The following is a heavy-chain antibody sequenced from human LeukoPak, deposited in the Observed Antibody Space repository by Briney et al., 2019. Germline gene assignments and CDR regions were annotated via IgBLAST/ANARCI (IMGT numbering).Heavy chain of an antibody. CDR2: IIPIFGTA. Sequence: SVKVSCKASGGTFSSYAISWVRQAPGQGLEWMGGIIPIFGTANYAQKFQGRVTITADESTSTAYMELSSLRSEDTAVYYCARAGDRRYYYDSSGYSTWGQGTLVTVSS. V-gene: IGHV1-69*01. CDR1: GGTFSSYA. J-gene: IGHJ5*02. D-gene: IGHD3-22*01. CDR3: ARAGDRRYYYDSSGYST.